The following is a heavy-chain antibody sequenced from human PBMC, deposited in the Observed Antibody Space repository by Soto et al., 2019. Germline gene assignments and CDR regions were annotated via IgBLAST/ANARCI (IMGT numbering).Heavy chain of an antibody. CDR1: GFTFSNYA. D-gene: IGHD5-18*01. Sequence: EVQLLESGGGLVQPGGSLRLSCAASGFTFSNYAMNWVRQAPGKGLEWVSAISDSGYSTDYVDSVKGRFTISRDNSKNTLYLQRNSLRAEDTAVYYCAKLQAYTYGPGAYFDYLGQGTLLTLSS. J-gene: IGHJ4*02. V-gene: IGHV3-23*01. CDR3: AKLQAYTYGPGAYFDY. CDR2: ISDSGYST.